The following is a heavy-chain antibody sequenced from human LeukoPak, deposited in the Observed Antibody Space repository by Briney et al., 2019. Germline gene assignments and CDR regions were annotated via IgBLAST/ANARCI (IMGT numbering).Heavy chain of an antibody. V-gene: IGHV4-31*03. J-gene: IGHJ4*02. Sequence: PSETLSLTCTVSGGSIDTGYYWNWIRPHPGKGLEWIGQISASGSTYYNPSLNSRVTMSVDTSTNQFSLKLSSVTAADTAVYYCARGDDHFDYWGQGSLVTVSS. CDR3: ARGDDHFDY. CDR1: GGSIDTGYY. CDR2: ISASGST.